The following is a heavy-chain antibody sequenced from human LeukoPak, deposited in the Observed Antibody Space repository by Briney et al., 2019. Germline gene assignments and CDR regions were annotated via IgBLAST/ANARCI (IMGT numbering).Heavy chain of an antibody. Sequence: PGGSLRLSCAASGFTFDDYAMHWVRQAPGKGLEWVSGISWNSGSIGYADSVKGRFTISRDNARNSVSLQMDSLRPEDTAVYYCTNFKPPAPDALDIWGQGTVVTVSS. CDR2: ISWNSGSI. J-gene: IGHJ3*02. V-gene: IGHV3-9*01. CDR1: GFTFDDYA. D-gene: IGHD1-14*01. CDR3: TNFKPPAPDALDI.